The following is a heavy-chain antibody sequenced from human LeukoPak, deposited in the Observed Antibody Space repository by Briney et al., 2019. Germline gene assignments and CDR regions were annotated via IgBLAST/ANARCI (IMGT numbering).Heavy chain of an antibody. D-gene: IGHD5-18*01. V-gene: IGHV1-8*01. CDR3: ARRGARYSYGPNWFDP. CDR2: MNPNSGNT. CDR1: GYTFTSYD. Sequence: ASVKVSCKASGYTFTSYDINWVRRATGQGLEWMGWMNPNSGNTGYAQKFQGRVTMTRNTSISTAYMELSSLRSEDTAVYYCARRGARYSYGPNWFDPWGQGTLVTVSS. J-gene: IGHJ5*02.